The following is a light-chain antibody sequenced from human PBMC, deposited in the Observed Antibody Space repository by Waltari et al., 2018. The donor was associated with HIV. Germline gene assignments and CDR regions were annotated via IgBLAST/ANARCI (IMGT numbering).Light chain of an antibody. V-gene: IGKV4-1*01. CDR3: QQYYTIDST. CDR2: WAS. CDR1: RTLYFNSNNQNY. J-gene: IGKJ4*01. Sequence: IVMTQSPDSLPVSLGERATINRRSSRTLYFNSNNQNYLAWYQQKPGQSPKVLIYWASTRASGVPGRFSGSGSGTDFNLTISSLQADDVAVYYCQQYYTIDSTFGGGTKVEIK.